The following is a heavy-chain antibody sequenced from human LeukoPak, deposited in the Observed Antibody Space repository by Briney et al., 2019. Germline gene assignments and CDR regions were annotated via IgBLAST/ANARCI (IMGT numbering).Heavy chain of an antibody. Sequence: ASVKVSCKASGYTFTGYYMHWVRQAPGQGLEWMGWINPNSGGTNYAQKFQGRVTMTRDTSISTAYMELSRLRSDDTAVYYCARALHDFWSGYRFDYWGQGTLVTVSS. J-gene: IGHJ4*02. CDR1: GYTFTGYY. V-gene: IGHV1-2*02. D-gene: IGHD3-3*01. CDR3: ARALHDFWSGYRFDY. CDR2: INPNSGGT.